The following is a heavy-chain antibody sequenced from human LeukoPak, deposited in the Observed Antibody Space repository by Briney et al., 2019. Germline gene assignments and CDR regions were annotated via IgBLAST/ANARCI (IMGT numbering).Heavy chain of an antibody. Sequence: SETLSLTCTVSGYSISNGYFWGWIRPPPGKGLEWIGTIHHSGSTFYNPSLKSRVTISVDTSKNQFSLKLSSVTAADTAVYYCARVPRRDGYNHWIDPWGQGTLVTVSS. CDR1: GYSISNGYF. CDR2: IHHSGST. CDR3: ARVPRRDGYNHWIDP. D-gene: IGHD5-24*01. V-gene: IGHV4-38-2*02. J-gene: IGHJ5*02.